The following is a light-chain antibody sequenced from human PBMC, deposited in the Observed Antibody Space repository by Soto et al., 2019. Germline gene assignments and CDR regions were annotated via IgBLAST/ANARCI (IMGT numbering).Light chain of an antibody. V-gene: IGKV1-39*01. Sequence: DIQMTQSPSSLSASVGDRVTITCRASPSIRRHLNWYQQQPGRAPNLLIYAASSLQSGVPSRFSGSGSGTDFNLTVSSLQPEDFATYYCQQSSSSPPLFTFGPGTKVD. CDR1: PSIRRH. CDR2: AAS. J-gene: IGKJ3*01. CDR3: QQSSSSPPLFT.